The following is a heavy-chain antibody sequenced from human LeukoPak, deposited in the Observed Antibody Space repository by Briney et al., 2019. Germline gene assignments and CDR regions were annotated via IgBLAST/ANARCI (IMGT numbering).Heavy chain of an antibody. V-gene: IGHV3-48*01. J-gene: IGHJ4*02. D-gene: IGHD1-26*01. CDR1: GFTFSSYS. CDR2: ISSSSSTI. CDR3: ARDYLSFGGSRVSFDY. Sequence: GGSLRLSCAASGFTFSSYSMNWVRQAPGKGLEWVSYISSSSSTIYYADSVKGRFTISRDNAKNSLYLQMNSLRAEDTAVYYCARDYLSFGGSRVSFDYWGQGTLVTVSS.